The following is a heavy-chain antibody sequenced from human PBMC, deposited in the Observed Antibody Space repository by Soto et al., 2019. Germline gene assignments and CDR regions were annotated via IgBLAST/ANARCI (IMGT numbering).Heavy chain of an antibody. V-gene: IGHV3-64*01. J-gene: IGHJ4*02. CDR1: GFTFSSYA. Sequence: EVQLVESGGGLVQPGGSLRLSCAASGFTFSSYAMHWVRQAPGKGLEYVSAISSNGGSTYYANSVNGRFTISRDNSKNTLYLQMGSLRAEDMAVYYCARDGGYLRAAYYFDYWGQGTLVTVSS. CDR3: ARDGGYLRAAYYFDY. CDR2: ISSNGGST. D-gene: IGHD5-12*01.